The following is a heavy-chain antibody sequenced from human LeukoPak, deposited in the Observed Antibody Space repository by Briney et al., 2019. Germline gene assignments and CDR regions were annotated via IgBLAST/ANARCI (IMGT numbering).Heavy chain of an antibody. CDR2: IYSGGST. CDR1: GFTFSDYY. D-gene: IGHD1-26*01. Sequence: GGSLRLSCAASGFTFSDYYMSWVRQAPGKGLEWVSIIYSGGSTDYADSVKGRFTISRDNSKNTLYLQMNSLSAEDTAVYYCARDEEGSYSFDYWGQGTLVTVSS. V-gene: IGHV3-53*01. CDR3: ARDEEGSYSFDY. J-gene: IGHJ4*02.